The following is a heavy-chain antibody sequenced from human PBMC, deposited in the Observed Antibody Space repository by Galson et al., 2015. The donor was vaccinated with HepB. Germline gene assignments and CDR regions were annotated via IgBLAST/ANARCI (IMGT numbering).Heavy chain of an antibody. CDR2: LFSGGST. Sequence: SLRLSCAASGLTVSRNYMSWVRQSVGKGLEWVSSLFSGGSTYYADSVKGRFTISRDNSKNTLYLEMNSLRAEDTAVYYCARGGDGYNWSFDCWGQGTLVTVSS. CDR3: ARGGDGYNWSFDC. CDR1: GLTVSRNY. D-gene: IGHD5-24*01. V-gene: IGHV3-66*01. J-gene: IGHJ4*02.